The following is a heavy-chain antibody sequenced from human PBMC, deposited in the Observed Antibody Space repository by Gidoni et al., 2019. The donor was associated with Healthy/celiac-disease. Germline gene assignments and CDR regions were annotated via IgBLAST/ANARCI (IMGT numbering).Heavy chain of an antibody. CDR3: AKGAYSSGWYVDY. Sequence: EVQLVESGGGLVPPGRSMRLSCAASGFTFDDYAMHWVRQAPGKGLEWVEGISWNSGSIGYADSVKGRFTISRDNAKNSLYLQMNSLRAEDTALYYCAKGAYSSGWYVDYWGQGTLVTVSS. V-gene: IGHV3-9*01. CDR2: ISWNSGSI. D-gene: IGHD6-19*01. CDR1: GFTFDDYA. J-gene: IGHJ4*02.